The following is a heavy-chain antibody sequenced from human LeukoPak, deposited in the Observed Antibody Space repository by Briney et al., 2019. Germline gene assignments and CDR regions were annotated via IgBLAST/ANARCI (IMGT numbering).Heavy chain of an antibody. J-gene: IGHJ1*01. CDR3: ARDKAVTTELTQYFHH. CDR1: GYTFTNYG. Sequence: GASVKVSCKASGYTFTNYGVSWVRQAPGQGLEWMGWISGYNGYTNYAQKFQFRVTMTTDTSTSTAYMELRSLTSDDTAVYYCARDKAVTTELTQYFHHWGQGTLDTVSS. V-gene: IGHV1-18*01. CDR2: ISGYNGYT. D-gene: IGHD4-11*01.